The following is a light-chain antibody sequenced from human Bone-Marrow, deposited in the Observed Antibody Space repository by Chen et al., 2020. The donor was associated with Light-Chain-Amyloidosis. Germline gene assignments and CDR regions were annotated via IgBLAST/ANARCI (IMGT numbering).Light chain of an antibody. V-gene: IGLV3-21*02. J-gene: IGLJ3*02. CDR2: DDS. Sequence: YVLTQPSSVSVAPGQTATISCGGNNIGSTSVHWYQQTPGQAPLLVVYDDSDRPSGIPARLSGSNSGNTATLTISRVEAGDEADYYCQVWDRSSDRPVFGGGTKLTVL. CDR1: NIGSTS. CDR3: QVWDRSSDRPV.